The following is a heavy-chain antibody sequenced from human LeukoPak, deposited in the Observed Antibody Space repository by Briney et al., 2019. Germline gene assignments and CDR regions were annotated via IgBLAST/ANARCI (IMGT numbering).Heavy chain of an antibody. Sequence: GGSLRLSCAASGFTFSSYSMNWVRQAPGKGLERVTSISSSSNYIYYADSVKGRFTISRDNAKNSLYLQMNSLRAEDTAVYYCARDSGGYDILTGYSLGYFDYWGQGTLVTVSS. J-gene: IGHJ4*02. V-gene: IGHV3-21*01. CDR1: GFTFSSYS. CDR3: ARDSGGYDILTGYSLGYFDY. D-gene: IGHD3-9*01. CDR2: ISSSSNYI.